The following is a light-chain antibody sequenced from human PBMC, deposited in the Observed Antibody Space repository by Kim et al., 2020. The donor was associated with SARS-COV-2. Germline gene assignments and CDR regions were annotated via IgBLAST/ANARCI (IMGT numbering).Light chain of an antibody. CDR2: QAS. CDR3: QEYHTYPYI. J-gene: IGKJ2*01. CDR1: QSIGNW. V-gene: IGKV1-5*01. Sequence: IQMTKSPSTLSASVGDRVIITCRASQSIGNWLAWYQHKPGKAPKLLISQASSLESGVPSSFSGSGSGTEFTLTINSLQPDDFATYYCQEYHTYPYIFGQGTKLEI.